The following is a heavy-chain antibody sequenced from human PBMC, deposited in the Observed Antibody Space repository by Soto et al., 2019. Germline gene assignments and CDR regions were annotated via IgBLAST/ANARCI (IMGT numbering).Heavy chain of an antibody. J-gene: IGHJ4*02. CDR2: IGTAGDT. Sequence: EVQLVESGGGLVQPGGSLRLSCAASGFTFSSYDMHWVRQATGKGLEWVSAIGTAGDTYYPGSVKGRFTISRENAKNSLNLQMNSLRAEDTAVYYCARGGIVGATTDFDYWGQGTLVTVSS. CDR1: GFTFSSYD. V-gene: IGHV3-13*01. CDR3: ARGGIVGATTDFDY. D-gene: IGHD1-26*01.